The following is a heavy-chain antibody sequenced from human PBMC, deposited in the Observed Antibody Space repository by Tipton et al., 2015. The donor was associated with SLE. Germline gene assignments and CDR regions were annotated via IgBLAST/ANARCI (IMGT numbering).Heavy chain of an antibody. D-gene: IGHD6-19*01. J-gene: IGHJ6*02. Sequence: SLRLSCAASGFTFHNYWMHWVRQAPGEGLVWVSRLSTDGGVTTYADSVKGRLTISRDNAKNTLYLQMRSLRVEDTGIYYCARAPTKSVAGTTDPFGMDVWGPGTRVTVSS. CDR2: LSTDGGVT. V-gene: IGHV3-74*01. CDR3: ARAPTKSVAGTTDPFGMDV. CDR1: GFTFHNYW.